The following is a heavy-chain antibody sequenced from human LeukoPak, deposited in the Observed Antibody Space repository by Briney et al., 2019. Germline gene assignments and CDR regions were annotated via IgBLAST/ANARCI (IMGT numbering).Heavy chain of an antibody. D-gene: IGHD4-17*01. Sequence: ASVKVSCKASVYTFTGYYMHWVRQAPGQGLEWMGWINPNRGGTNCAQKFQGRVTMTRHTSISTAYMELSRLRSDDTAVYYCARDPSYGDYVEWGQGTLVTVSS. J-gene: IGHJ4*02. V-gene: IGHV1-2*02. CDR2: INPNRGGT. CDR1: VYTFTGYY. CDR3: ARDPSYGDYVE.